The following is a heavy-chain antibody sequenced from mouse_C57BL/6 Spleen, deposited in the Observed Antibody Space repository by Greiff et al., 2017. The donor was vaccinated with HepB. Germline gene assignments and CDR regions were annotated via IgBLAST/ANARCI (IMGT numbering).Heavy chain of an antibody. CDR3: ARGTTVVAPYAVDY. CDR1: GFSLTSYG. CDR2: LWSGGST. D-gene: IGHD1-1*01. J-gene: IGHJ4*01. Sequence: VQLQQSGPGLVQPSQSLSITCPVSGFSLTSYGVHWVRQSPGKGLEWLGVLWSGGSTDYNAAFISRLSISKDNSKRQVFFKMNSLQADDTAIYYCARGTTVVAPYAVDYWGQGTSVTVSS. V-gene: IGHV2-2*01.